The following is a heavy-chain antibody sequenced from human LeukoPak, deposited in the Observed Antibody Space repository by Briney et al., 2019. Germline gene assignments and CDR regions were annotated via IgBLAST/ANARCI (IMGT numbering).Heavy chain of an antibody. J-gene: IGHJ4*02. CDR1: GFTVSSNY. V-gene: IGHV3-53*01. D-gene: IGHD2-21*01. CDR2: IYSGGST. Sequence: GGSLRLSCAASGFTVSSNYMSWVRQAPGKGLEWVSVIYSGGSTYYADSVKGRFTISRDNSKNTLYLQMNSLRAEDTAVYYCARDNPYCGGDCYSFWGQGTLITVSS. CDR3: ARDNPYCGGDCYSF.